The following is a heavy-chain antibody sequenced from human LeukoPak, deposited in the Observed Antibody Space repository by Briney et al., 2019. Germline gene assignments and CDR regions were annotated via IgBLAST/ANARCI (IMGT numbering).Heavy chain of an antibody. CDR1: GYTLTELS. CDR2: FDPEDGET. V-gene: IGHV1-24*01. Sequence: EASVKVSCKVSGYTLTELSMHWVRQAPGKGLEWMGGFDPEDGETIYAQKFQGRVTMTEDTSTDTAYMELSSLRSEDTAVYYCATVYSNYLISLDDAFDIWGQGTMVTVSS. J-gene: IGHJ3*02. D-gene: IGHD4-11*01. CDR3: ATVYSNYLISLDDAFDI.